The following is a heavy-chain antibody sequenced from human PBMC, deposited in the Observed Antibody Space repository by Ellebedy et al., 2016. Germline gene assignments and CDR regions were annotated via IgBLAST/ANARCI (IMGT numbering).Heavy chain of an antibody. J-gene: IGHJ4*02. V-gene: IGHV3-11*01. Sequence: GESLKISXATSGFTFTDYYMSWIRQAPGKGLEWVSYISISGVTIYYADSVTGRFTISRDNAKNSLYLQMNSLRAEDTAVYYCARLPGLTPYENVDYWGRGTLVTVSS. CDR2: ISISGVTI. CDR3: ARLPGLTPYENVDY. D-gene: IGHD3-22*01. CDR1: GFTFTDYY.